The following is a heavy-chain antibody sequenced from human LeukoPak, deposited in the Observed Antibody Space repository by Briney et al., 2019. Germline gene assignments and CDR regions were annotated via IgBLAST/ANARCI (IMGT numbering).Heavy chain of an antibody. D-gene: IGHD5-12*01. CDR1: GFTFSSYW. J-gene: IGHJ6*03. V-gene: IGHV3-7*01. CDR2: IKQDGSEK. CDR3: ARDNSGYDANYNYYYYIDV. Sequence: GGSLRLSCAASGFTFSSYWMSWVRQAPGKGLEWVANIKQDGSEKYYVDSVKGRFTISRDNAKKSLYLQMNSLRAEDTAVYYCARDNSGYDANYNYYYYIDVWGKGTTVTISS.